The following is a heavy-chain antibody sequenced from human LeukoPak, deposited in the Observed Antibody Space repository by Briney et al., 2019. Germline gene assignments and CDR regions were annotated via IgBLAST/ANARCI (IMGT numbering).Heavy chain of an antibody. J-gene: IGHJ4*02. D-gene: IGHD3-22*01. V-gene: IGHV4-38-2*02. CDR1: GYSISSGYY. CDR3: ARRDSSGYFMDY. Sequence: PSETLSLTCTVSGYSISSGYYWGWIRQPPGKGLEWIGSIYHSGSTYYNPSLKSRVTISVDTSKNQFSLKLSSVTAADTAVYYCARRDSSGYFMDYWGQGTLVTVSS. CDR2: IYHSGST.